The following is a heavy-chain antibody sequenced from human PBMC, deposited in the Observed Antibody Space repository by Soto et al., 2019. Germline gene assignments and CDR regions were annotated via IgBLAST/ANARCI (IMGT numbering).Heavy chain of an antibody. D-gene: IGHD7-27*01. CDR3: TGGPPNWGFDS. Sequence: GSSVKVSCKASGYTFTSYDINWVRQTGGQGLEWMGWMSPKTANTGYAQKFQDRVTMTRSTSISTAYMELSSLTYEDTAVYYCTGGPPNWGFDSWGQGTPVTVSS. V-gene: IGHV1-8*01. CDR2: MSPKTANT. CDR1: GYTFTSYD. J-gene: IGHJ5*01.